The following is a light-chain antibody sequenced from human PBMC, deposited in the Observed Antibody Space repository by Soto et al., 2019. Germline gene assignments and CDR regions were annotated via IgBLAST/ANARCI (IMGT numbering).Light chain of an antibody. J-gene: IGLJ2*01. CDR2: VNSDGSH. CDR1: SGHSNYA. V-gene: IGLV4-69*01. CDR3: QTWGTGTVV. Sequence: QSLLTQSPSASASLGASVKVTCTLSSGHSNYAIAWHQQQPEKGPRYLMKVNSDGSHSKGDGIPDRFSGSSSGAERYLTISSLQSEDEADYYCQTWGTGTVVFGGGTKLTVL.